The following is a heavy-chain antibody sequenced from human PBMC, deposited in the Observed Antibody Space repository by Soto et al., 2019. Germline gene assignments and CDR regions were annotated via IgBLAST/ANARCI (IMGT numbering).Heavy chain of an antibody. Sequence: SETLSLTCAVYGGSFSGYYWSWIRQPPGKGLEWIGEINHSGSTNYNPSLKSRVTISVDTSKNQFSLKLSSVTAADTAVYYCARGSSHSGYALFDYWGQGTLVTVSS. CDR3: ARGSSHSGYALFDY. CDR2: INHSGST. V-gene: IGHV4-34*01. J-gene: IGHJ4*02. CDR1: GGSFSGYY. D-gene: IGHD5-12*01.